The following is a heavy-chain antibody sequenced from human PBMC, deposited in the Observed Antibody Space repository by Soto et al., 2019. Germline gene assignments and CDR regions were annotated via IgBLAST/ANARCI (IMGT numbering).Heavy chain of an antibody. J-gene: IGHJ6*02. CDR1: GFTFSNYD. Sequence: GGSLRLSCAASGFTFSNYDLHWVRQAPGKGLEWVAVIWSDGSNKYYADSVKGRFTISRDNSKNTLYLQLNSLRAEDTAVYYCARDSDNIVVAGTRHKYYYYYYGMDVWGQGTTVTVSS. CDR3: ARDSDNIVVAGTRHKYYYYYYGMDV. D-gene: IGHD2-15*01. CDR2: IWSDGSNK. V-gene: IGHV3-33*01.